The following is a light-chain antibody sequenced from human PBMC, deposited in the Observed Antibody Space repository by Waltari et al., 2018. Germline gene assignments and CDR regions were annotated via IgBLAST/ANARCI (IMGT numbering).Light chain of an antibody. CDR1: SLRANY. J-gene: IGLJ1*01. Sequence: SSELTQDPAVSVALGQTVWITCQGDSLRANYANWYHQKPGQAPLLVMYGKNNRPSGIPDRFSGSYSGDTASLTITGAQAEDEGAYYCNSLDSSGHPFVFGTGTKLTVL. CDR2: GKN. V-gene: IGLV3-19*01. CDR3: NSLDSSGHPFV.